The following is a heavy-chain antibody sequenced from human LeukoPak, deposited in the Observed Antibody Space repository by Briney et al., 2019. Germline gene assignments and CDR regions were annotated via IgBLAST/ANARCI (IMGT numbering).Heavy chain of an antibody. CDR2: IYSGGST. Sequence: GGSLRLSCAASGFTVSSNYMSGVRHTPGKGLEWVSLIYSGGSTYYADSVKGRFTISRDNSKNTLYLQMNSLRAEDTAVYYCAGRDNGYYYGMDVWGQGTTVTVSS. J-gene: IGHJ6*02. V-gene: IGHV3-66*01. CDR3: AGRDNGYYYGMDV. CDR1: GFTVSSNY. D-gene: IGHD2-8*01.